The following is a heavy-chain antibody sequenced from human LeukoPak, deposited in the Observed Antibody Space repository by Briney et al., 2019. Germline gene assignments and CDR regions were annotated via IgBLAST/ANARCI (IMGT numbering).Heavy chain of an antibody. V-gene: IGHV4-38-2*02. Sequence: SETLSLTCTISDYSISSGYYWGWIRQPPGKGLEWIGSIYHSGSTYYNPSLKSRVTISVDTSKNQFSLKLTSVTAADTAVYYCARSLSTTGTKYWGQGTQVTVSS. D-gene: IGHD1-7*01. CDR3: ARSLSTTGTKY. CDR1: DYSISSGYY. CDR2: IYHSGST. J-gene: IGHJ4*02.